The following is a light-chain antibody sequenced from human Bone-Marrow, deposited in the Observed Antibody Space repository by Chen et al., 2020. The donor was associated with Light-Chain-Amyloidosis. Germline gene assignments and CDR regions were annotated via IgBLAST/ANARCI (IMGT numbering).Light chain of an antibody. J-gene: IGLJ2*01. CDR1: SGHSSYA. CDR3: QTWGTGSVV. CDR2: LNSDGSH. V-gene: IGLV4-69*01. Sequence: QLVLTQSPSASASLGASVKLTCTLSSGHSSYAIAWHQQQPEKGPRYLMKLNSDGSHSKGDGIPDRFSGSSSGAERYINVSSHQSEDEADYYCQTWGTGSVVFGGGTKLTVL.